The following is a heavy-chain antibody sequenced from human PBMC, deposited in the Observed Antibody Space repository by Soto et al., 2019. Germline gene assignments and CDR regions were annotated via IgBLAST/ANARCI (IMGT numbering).Heavy chain of an antibody. CDR2: IVVGSGNT. Sequence: SVKVSCKASGFTFTSSAVQWVRQARGQRLEWIGWIVVGSGNTNYAQKFQERVTITRDMSTSTAYMELSSLRSEDTAVYYCAADPYCSGGSCFDAFDIWGQGTMVTVSS. D-gene: IGHD2-15*01. CDR1: GFTFTSSA. V-gene: IGHV1-58*01. CDR3: AADPYCSGGSCFDAFDI. J-gene: IGHJ3*02.